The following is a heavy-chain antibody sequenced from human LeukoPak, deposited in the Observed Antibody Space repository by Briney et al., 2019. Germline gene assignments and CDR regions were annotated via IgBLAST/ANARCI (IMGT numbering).Heavy chain of an antibody. CDR2: ISSSSSTI. J-gene: IGHJ5*02. V-gene: IGHV3-48*01. D-gene: IGHD6-19*01. CDR1: GFTFSSYM. CDR3: ARSINMYSSGWYGQFDP. Sequence: GGSLRLSCAASGFTFSSYMMNWVRQAPGKGLEWVSYISSSSSTIYYADSVKGRFTISRDNAKNSLYLQMNSLRAEDTAVYYCARSINMYSSGWYGQFDPWGQGTLVTVSS.